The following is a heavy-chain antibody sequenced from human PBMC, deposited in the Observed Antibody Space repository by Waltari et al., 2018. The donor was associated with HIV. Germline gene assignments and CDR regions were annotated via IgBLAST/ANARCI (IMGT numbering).Heavy chain of an antibody. D-gene: IGHD3-22*01. J-gene: IGHJ4*02. CDR1: GGSINVNRW. CDR2: IFYRGST. Sequence: QVQLQESGPGLVTPSGTLSLTCAVSGGSINVNRWWGWVRQPPGKGLEWSGEIFYRGSTQFNPSLTRRVTISVDKSKNQCSQNLSSVTAADTAMYYCAREPGGYYNSWGQGTLVTVSS. V-gene: IGHV4-4*02. CDR3: AREPGGYYNS.